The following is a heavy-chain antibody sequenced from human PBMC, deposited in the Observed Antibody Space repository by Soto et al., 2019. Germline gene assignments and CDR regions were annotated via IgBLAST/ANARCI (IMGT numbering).Heavy chain of an antibody. CDR3: ARAAFYQFDY. J-gene: IGHJ4*02. Sequence: GGSLRLSCAASGFTFSNYWMHWVRQAPGKGLVWVSLINTDATTIIYADSVKGRFTISRDNAKNTLYLQMNSLRAEDTAVYYCARAAFYQFDYWGQGTPVTVSS. D-gene: IGHD2-2*01. CDR2: INTDATTI. V-gene: IGHV3-74*01. CDR1: GFTFSNYW.